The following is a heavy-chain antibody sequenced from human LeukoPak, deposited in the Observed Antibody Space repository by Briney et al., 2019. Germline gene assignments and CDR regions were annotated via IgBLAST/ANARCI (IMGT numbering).Heavy chain of an antibody. CDR3: ARDPAPDAFDI. CDR1: GASISSYS. CDR2: IYSSGST. J-gene: IGHJ3*02. Sequence: SETLSLTCTVSGASISSYSWSWLRQPAGKTLEWIGRIYSSGSTNYNPSLKSRVTMSADTSKNHFSLKLSSVTAADTAVYYCARDPAPDAFDIWGQGTMVTVSS. V-gene: IGHV4-4*07.